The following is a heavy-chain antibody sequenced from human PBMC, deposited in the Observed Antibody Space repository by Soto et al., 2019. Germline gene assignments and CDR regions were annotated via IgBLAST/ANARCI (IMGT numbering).Heavy chain of an antibody. CDR2: IYTGGGT. Sequence: GGSLGLSCAASGLTVSSNYMNWVRQAPGKGLEWVSLIYTGGGTYYADSVKGRFTVSRDNSKNTLYLQMNSLRAEDTAVYYCARMGQWRVPGDYYYGMDVWGQGTSVTVSS. CDR3: ARMGQWRVPGDYYYGMDV. J-gene: IGHJ6*02. D-gene: IGHD6-19*01. V-gene: IGHV3-53*01. CDR1: GLTVSSNY.